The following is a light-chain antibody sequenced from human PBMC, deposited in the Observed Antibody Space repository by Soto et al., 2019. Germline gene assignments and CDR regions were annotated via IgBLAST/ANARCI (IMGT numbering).Light chain of an antibody. Sequence: QSALTQPPSASGSPGQSVTISCTGTSSDVGGYNYVSWYQQHPGKAPKLMIYEVSKRPSGVPDRFSGSKSGNTASLTVSGLQAEDEADYYCSSYAXSNKNVFGTGTKVTXL. CDR1: SSDVGGYNY. CDR3: SSYAXSNKNV. J-gene: IGLJ1*01. V-gene: IGLV2-8*01. CDR2: EVS.